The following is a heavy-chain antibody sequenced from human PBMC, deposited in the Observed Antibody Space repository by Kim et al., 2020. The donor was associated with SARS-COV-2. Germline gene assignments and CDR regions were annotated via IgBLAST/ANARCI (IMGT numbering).Heavy chain of an antibody. CDR2: T. J-gene: IGHJ3*01. V-gene: IGHV1-3*01. D-gene: IGHD5-12*01. Sequence: TRFSEKLQGRVTITRDTAASTAYMELNSLRSEDTAVYYCAREGHEGGYLTWGQGTMVTVSS. CDR3: AREGHEGGYLT.